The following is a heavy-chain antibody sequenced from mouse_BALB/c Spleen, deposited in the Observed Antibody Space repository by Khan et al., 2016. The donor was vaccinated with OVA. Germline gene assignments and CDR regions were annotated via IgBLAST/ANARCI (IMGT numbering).Heavy chain of an antibody. CDR1: GFTFSSYA. V-gene: IGHV5-9-3*01. CDR2: ISSGGHYT. CDR3: ASMLVDDYAVDY. Sequence: EVELVESGGGSVKPGGSLKLSCSASGFTFSSYAMSWVRQTPEKRLELVATISSGGHYTFYPDSVKGRFTISRDNARNTLYLQMSSLRSEDTAMYSSASMLVDDYAVDYLGEEASVTVSS. J-gene: IGHJ4*01. D-gene: IGHD2-3*01.